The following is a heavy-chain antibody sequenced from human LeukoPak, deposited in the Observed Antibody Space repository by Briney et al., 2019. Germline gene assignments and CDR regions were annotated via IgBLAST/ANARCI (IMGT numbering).Heavy chain of an antibody. Sequence: SGTLSLTCTVSGGSVSSGSYYWSWIRQPPGKGLEWIGYIYYSGSTNYNPSLKSRVTISVDTSKNQFSLKLSSVTAADTAVYYCATQLTIFRGQVAQYYFDYWGQGTLVTVSS. V-gene: IGHV4-61*01. CDR3: ATQLTIFRGQVAQYYFDY. D-gene: IGHD3-3*01. CDR2: IYYSGST. J-gene: IGHJ4*02. CDR1: GGSVSSGSYY.